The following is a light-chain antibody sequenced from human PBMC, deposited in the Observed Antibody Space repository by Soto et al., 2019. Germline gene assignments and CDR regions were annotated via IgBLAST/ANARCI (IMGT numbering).Light chain of an antibody. Sequence: EIVLTQSPGPLSLSPGERATLSCRASQSVSSSYLAWYQQKPGQAPRLLIYGASSRPTGIPDRFSGSGSGTDFTLIITRLEPEDFAVYYCQQYGSSPRTFGQGTKVEIK. CDR2: GAS. V-gene: IGKV3-20*01. J-gene: IGKJ1*01. CDR3: QQYGSSPRT. CDR1: QSVSSSY.